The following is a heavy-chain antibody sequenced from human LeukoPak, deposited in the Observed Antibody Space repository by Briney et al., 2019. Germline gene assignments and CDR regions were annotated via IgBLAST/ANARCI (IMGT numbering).Heavy chain of an antibody. CDR1: GYTFTSYA. CDR3: ARDEAAAGVPFDY. CDR2: INTNTGNP. Sequence: RASVKVSCKASGYTFTSYAMNWVRQAPGQGLEWMGWINTNTGNPTYAQGFTGRFVFSLDTSVGTAYLQISSLKAEDTAVYYCARDEAAAGVPFDYWGQGTLVTVSS. V-gene: IGHV7-4-1*02. J-gene: IGHJ4*02. D-gene: IGHD6-13*01.